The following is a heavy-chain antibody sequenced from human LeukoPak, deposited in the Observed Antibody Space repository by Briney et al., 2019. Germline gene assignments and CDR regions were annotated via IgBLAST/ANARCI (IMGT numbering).Heavy chain of an antibody. CDR2: INSDGSWT. J-gene: IGHJ4*02. CDR3: VSFYETY. CDR1: GNYW. Sequence: GGSLRLSCAASGNYWMHWVRQVPGKGQVWVSHINSDGSWTSYADSVKGRFTISKDNAKNTVYLQMNSLRAEDTAVYYCVSFYETYWGRGTLVTVSS. V-gene: IGHV3-74*01. D-gene: IGHD2/OR15-2a*01.